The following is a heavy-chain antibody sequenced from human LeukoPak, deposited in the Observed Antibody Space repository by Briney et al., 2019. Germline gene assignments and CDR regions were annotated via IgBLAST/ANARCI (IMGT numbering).Heavy chain of an antibody. CDR2: TIPIFGTA. V-gene: IGHV1-69*05. D-gene: IGHD6-13*01. Sequence: SVKVSCKASGGTFSSYAISWVRQAPGQGLEWMGRTIPIFGTANYAQKFQGRVTITTDESTSTAYMELSSLRSEDTAVYYCARSGAAAGPYFDYWGQGTLVTVSS. J-gene: IGHJ4*02. CDR3: ARSGAAAGPYFDY. CDR1: GGTFSSYA.